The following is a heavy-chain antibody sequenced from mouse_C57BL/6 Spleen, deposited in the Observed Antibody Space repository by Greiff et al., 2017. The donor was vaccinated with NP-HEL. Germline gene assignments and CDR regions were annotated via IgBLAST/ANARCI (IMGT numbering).Heavy chain of an antibody. J-gene: IGHJ2*01. CDR3: ARSLTRGYFDY. V-gene: IGHV1-52*01. D-gene: IGHD1-3*01. CDR1: GYTFTSYW. CDR2: IDPSDSET. Sequence: VKLMESGAELVRPGSSVKLSCKASGYTFTSYWMHWVKQRPIQGLEWIGNIDPSDSETHYNQKFKDKATLTVDKSSSTAYMQLSSLTSEDSAVYYCARSLTRGYFDYWGQGTTLTVSS.